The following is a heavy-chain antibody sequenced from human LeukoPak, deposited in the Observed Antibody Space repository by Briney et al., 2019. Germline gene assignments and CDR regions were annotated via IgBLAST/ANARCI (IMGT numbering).Heavy chain of an antibody. V-gene: IGHV4-59*12. D-gene: IGHD1-26*01. CDR2: IYYSGSA. CDR1: GGSISAYY. J-gene: IGHJ4*02. CDR3: AAADWESFYFDS. Sequence: SETLSLTCTVSGGSISAYYWSWIRQPPGKGLKWIGYIYYSGSAKYSPSLKSRVTISVDTSKNQFSLKMRDVTAADTAVYFCAAADWESFYFDSWGQGALVAVSS.